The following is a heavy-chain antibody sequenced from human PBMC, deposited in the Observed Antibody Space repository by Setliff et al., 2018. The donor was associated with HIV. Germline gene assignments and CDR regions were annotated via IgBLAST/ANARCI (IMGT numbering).Heavy chain of an antibody. V-gene: IGHV1-2*06. D-gene: IGHD1-26*01. J-gene: IGHJ3*02. CDR1: GYTFTGYY. Sequence: ASVKVSCKASGYTFTGYYIHWVRQAPGQGLEWMGRISPNSGGTQFAQKFQGRVTMTRDTSISTAYMELSRLRSDDTAVYYCARGTRVGANDAFDIWGQGTMVTVSS. CDR2: ISPNSGGT. CDR3: ARGTRVGANDAFDI.